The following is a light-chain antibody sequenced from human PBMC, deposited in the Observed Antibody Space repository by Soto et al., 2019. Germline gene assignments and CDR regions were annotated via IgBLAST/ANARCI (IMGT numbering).Light chain of an antibody. CDR1: QSIISNY. Sequence: EIVLTQSPGPLSLSPGERATLSCRASQSIISNYLAWYQQKPGQTPRLLIYRASSRASGIPDRFSGSGSGTYFTLTITTLEPEDSAVYYCQQYGRSPRTFGQGTKVDI. CDR2: RAS. CDR3: QQYGRSPRT. J-gene: IGKJ1*01. V-gene: IGKV3-20*01.